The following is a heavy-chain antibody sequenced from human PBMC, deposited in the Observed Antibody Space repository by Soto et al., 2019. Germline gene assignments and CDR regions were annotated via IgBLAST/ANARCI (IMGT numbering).Heavy chain of an antibody. J-gene: IGHJ4*02. CDR3: AKKGYYPSGKINLFGS. V-gene: IGHV4-38-2*01. CDR2: VDHSGRT. CDR1: GYSINSDYY. Sequence: SETLSLTCAVSGYSINSDYYWGWIRQPPGKGLEWIGSVDHSGRTYYSPSLRSRLTIFIDTSKNQFSLRLTSVTAADTAMYFCAKKGYYPSGKINLFGSWGPGTLVTVSS. D-gene: IGHD3-10*01.